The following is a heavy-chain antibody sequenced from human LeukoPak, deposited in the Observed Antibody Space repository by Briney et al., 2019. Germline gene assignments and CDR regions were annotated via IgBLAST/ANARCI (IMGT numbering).Heavy chain of an antibody. CDR2: IYYSGST. V-gene: IGHV4-31*03. CDR1: GGSISSGGYY. CDR3: ARDSKQWLVDY. D-gene: IGHD6-19*01. J-gene: IGHJ4*02. Sequence: SQTLSLTCTVSGGSISSGGYYWSWIRQHPGKGLEWIGYIYYSGSTYYNPSLKSRVTISVDTSKNQSSLKLSSVTAADTAVYYCARDSKQWLVDYWGQGTLVTVSS.